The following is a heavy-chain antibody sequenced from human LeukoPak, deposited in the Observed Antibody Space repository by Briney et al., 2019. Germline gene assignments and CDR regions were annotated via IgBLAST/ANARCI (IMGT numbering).Heavy chain of an antibody. CDR3: ARDNSPWFGELLAHDY. D-gene: IGHD3-10*01. J-gene: IGHJ4*02. CDR2: ISSSSSYI. CDR1: GFTFSSYS. Sequence: PGGSLRLSCAASGFTFSSYSMNWVRQAPGKELEWVSSISSSSSYIYYADSVKGRFTISRDNAKNSLYLQMNSLRAEDTAAYYCARDNSPWFGELLAHDYWGQGTLVTVSS. V-gene: IGHV3-21*01.